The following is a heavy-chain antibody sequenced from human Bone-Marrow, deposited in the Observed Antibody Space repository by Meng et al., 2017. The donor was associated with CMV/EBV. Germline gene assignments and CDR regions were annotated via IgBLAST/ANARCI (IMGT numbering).Heavy chain of an antibody. J-gene: IGHJ4*02. D-gene: IGHD6-6*01. V-gene: IGHV3-53*01. CDR1: GFTVSSNY. CDR2: IYSGGST. CDR3: ASRKRVEYSSSSPLDY. Sequence: GGSLRLSCAASGFTVSSNYMSWVRQAPGKGLEWVSVIYSGGSTYYADSVKGRFTISRDNSKNTLYLQMNSLRAEDTAVYYCASRKRVEYSSSSPLDYWGQRTLVTVSS.